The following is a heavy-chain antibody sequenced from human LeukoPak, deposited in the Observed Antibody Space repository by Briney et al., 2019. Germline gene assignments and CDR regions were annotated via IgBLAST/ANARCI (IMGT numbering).Heavy chain of an antibody. CDR2: ITSGSSHI. Sequence: GGSLRLSCAASGFTFSSYNMNWVRQTPGQGLEWVSSITSGSSHIYYADSVKGRFTISRDNAKNSLFLQMDGLRVDDTAVYFCARDGRGGHNDFWGQGTLITVSS. CDR1: GFTFSSYN. CDR3: ARDGRGGHNDF. D-gene: IGHD4-23*01. J-gene: IGHJ4*02. V-gene: IGHV3-21*06.